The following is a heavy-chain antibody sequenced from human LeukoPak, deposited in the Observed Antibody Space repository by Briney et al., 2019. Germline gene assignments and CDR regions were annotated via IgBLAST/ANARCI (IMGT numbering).Heavy chain of an antibody. CDR2: FVGNSGSI. V-gene: IGHV3-9*01. D-gene: IGHD5-12*01. Sequence: GGSLRLSWAASGFTFDDYAMHWVRQAPGRGLGWVSGFVGNSGSIGYADSVKGRFTISRDNAKNSLYLQMNSLRAEDTALYYCAKLRGAGPGLRGAFDIWGQGTMVTVSS. CDR1: GFTFDDYA. J-gene: IGHJ3*02. CDR3: AKLRGAGPGLRGAFDI.